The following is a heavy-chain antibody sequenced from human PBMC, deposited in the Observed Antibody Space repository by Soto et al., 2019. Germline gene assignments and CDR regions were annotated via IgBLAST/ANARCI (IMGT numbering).Heavy chain of an antibody. D-gene: IGHD1-26*01. CDR3: ARDALPFLYSGVEHYFDY. CDR2: IWYDGSNK. V-gene: IGHV3-33*01. CDR1: GFTFSSYG. Sequence: QVQLVVSGGGVVQPGRSLRLSCAASGFTFSSYGMRWVRQAPGKGLEWVADIWYDGSNKYYADSVKGRFTISRDNSKNTLYLQMNSLRAEDTAVYYCARDALPFLYSGVEHYFDYWGQGTLVTVSS. J-gene: IGHJ4*02.